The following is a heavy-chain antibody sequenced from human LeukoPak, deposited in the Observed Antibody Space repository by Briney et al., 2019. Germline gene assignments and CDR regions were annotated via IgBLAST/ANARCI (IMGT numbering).Heavy chain of an antibody. CDR1: GGSISSSNYY. D-gene: IGHD2/OR15-2a*01. V-gene: IGHV4-39*01. CDR3: ARPTSKLGSFDY. J-gene: IGHJ4*02. CDR2: IYYSGST. Sequence: SETLSLTCTVSGGSISSSNYYWGWIRQPPGKGLEWIGTIYYSGSTYYNPSLKSRITISVDTSKNQFSLKMRSVTAADTAVYYCARPTSKLGSFDYWGQGILVTVSS.